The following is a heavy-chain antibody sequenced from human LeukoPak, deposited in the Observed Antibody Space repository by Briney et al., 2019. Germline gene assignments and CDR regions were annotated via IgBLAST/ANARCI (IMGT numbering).Heavy chain of an antibody. CDR2: IYHSGST. D-gene: IGHD2-2*01. J-gene: IGHJ4*02. V-gene: IGHV4-38-2*02. Sequence: SETLSLTCTVSGYSISSGYYWGWIRTPPGKGLEWLGSIYHSGSTYYNASLKSRVTISVDTSKNQFSLKLSSVTAADTAVYYCARDPYCSSTSCPTFDYWGQEALVTVSS. CDR3: ARDPYCSSTSCPTFDY. CDR1: GYSISSGYY.